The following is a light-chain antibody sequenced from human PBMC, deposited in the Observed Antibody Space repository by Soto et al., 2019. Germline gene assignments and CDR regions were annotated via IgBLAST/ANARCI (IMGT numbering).Light chain of an antibody. V-gene: IGLV2-8*01. CDR2: EVT. CDR3: QSYDISLHNYV. J-gene: IGLJ1*01. CDR1: SSDVGGYNF. Sequence: QSALTQPPSASGSPGQSVTISCTGTSSDVGGYNFVSWYQQHPGKAPKLIIYEVTKRPSGVPDRFSGSKSGNTASLTVSGLQAEDEADYYCQSYDISLHNYVFGTGTKLTVL.